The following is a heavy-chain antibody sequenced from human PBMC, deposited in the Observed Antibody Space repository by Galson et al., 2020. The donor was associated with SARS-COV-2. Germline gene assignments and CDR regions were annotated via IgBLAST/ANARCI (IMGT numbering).Heavy chain of an antibody. V-gene: IGHV3-64*01. CDR2: ISSNGGST. CDR3: AGGEYCGGDCGYGMDV. CDR1: GFTFSSYA. D-gene: IGHD2-21*02. J-gene: IGHJ6*02. Sequence: VETGGSLRLSCAASGFTFSSYAMHWVRQAPGKGLEYVSAISSNGGSTYYANSVKGRFTISRDNSKNTLYLQMGSLRAEDMAVYYCAGGEYCGGDCGYGMDVWGQGTTVTVSS.